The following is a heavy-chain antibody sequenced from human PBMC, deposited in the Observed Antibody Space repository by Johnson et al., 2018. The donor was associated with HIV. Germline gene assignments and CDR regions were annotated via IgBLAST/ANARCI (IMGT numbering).Heavy chain of an antibody. J-gene: IGHJ3*01. D-gene: IGHD3-10*01. V-gene: IGHV3-30*04. Sequence: QVQLLESGGGAGRPGGSLRLSCAASGFTFSNYAMHWVRQAPGKGLEWVAVISYDGSNKYYADSVKGRFTISRDNSKNTLYLQMNSLRAEDTAVYYCAKDITPYSGAFDLWGQGTMVTVSS. CDR2: ISYDGSNK. CDR3: AKDITPYSGAFDL. CDR1: GFTFSNYA.